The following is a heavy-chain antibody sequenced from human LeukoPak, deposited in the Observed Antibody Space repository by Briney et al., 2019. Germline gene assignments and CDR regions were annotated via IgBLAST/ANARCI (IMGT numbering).Heavy chain of an antibody. CDR1: GFTFSSYS. D-gene: IGHD3-22*01. CDR3: ARETYYYDSSGYYNAPFDY. V-gene: IGHV3-48*01. J-gene: IGHJ4*02. CDR2: ISSSSSTI. Sequence: GGSLRLSCAASGFTFSSYSMNWVRQAPGKGLESVSYISSSSSTIYYADSVKGRFTISRDNSKNTLYLQMNSLRAEDTAVYYCARETYYYDSSGYYNAPFDYWGQGTLVTVSS.